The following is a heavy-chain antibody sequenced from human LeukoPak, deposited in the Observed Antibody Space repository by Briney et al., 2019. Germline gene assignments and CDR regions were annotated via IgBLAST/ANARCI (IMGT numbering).Heavy chain of an antibody. CDR2: IYYSGST. D-gene: IGHD3-10*01. CDR3: ARGNRQLAYYGSGSRLPYDS. CDR1: GSSISSSSYY. J-gene: IGHJ4*02. Sequence: SETLSLTCTVSGSSISSSSYYWGWIRQPPGKGLEWIATIYYSGSTYYNPSLKSRVTISVDTSKNQFSLTMISVTAADTAVYYCARGNRQLAYYGSGSRLPYDSWGQGSLVTVSS. V-gene: IGHV4-39*07.